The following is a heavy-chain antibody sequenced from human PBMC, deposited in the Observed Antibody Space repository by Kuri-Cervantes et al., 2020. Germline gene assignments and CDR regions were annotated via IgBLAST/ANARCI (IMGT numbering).Heavy chain of an antibody. CDR1: GYTFTGYY. CDR2: INPNSGGT. V-gene: IGHV1-2*02. CDR3: ARLFRSYYGSGSYKVYYYGMDV. Sequence: ASVKVSCKASGYTFTGYYMHWVRQAPGQGLEWMGWINPNSGGTNYAQKLQGRVTMTTDTSTSTAYMELRSLRSDDTAVYYCARLFRSYYGSGSYKVYYYGMDVWGQGTTVTVSS. D-gene: IGHD3-10*01. J-gene: IGHJ6*02.